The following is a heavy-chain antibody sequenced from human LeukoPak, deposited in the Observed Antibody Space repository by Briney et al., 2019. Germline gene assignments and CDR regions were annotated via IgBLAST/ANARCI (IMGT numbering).Heavy chain of an antibody. J-gene: IGHJ6*03. CDR3: ARGRGQLTYYYYMDV. Sequence: SETLSLTCAVSGWSFNGYYWSWIRQPPGKGLEWIGEINHSESTNYSPSLKSRVTISVDTSKNQFSLKLSSVTAADTAVYYCARGRGQLTYYYYMDVWGKGTTVTVSS. CDR2: INHSEST. D-gene: IGHD4/OR15-4a*01. CDR1: GWSFNGYY. V-gene: IGHV4-34*01.